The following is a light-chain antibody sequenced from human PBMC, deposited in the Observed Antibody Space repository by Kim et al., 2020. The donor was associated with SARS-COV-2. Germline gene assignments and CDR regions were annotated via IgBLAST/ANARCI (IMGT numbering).Light chain of an antibody. Sequence: QSALTQPASVSGSPGQSITISCTGTSSDVGGYNYVSWYQQHPGKAPKLMIYDVSNRPSGVSNRFSGSKSGNTASLTISGLQAEDEADYYCSSYAGSYSSYVFGTGTKVTVL. CDR1: SSDVGGYNY. CDR3: SSYAGSYSSYV. CDR2: DVS. J-gene: IGLJ1*01. V-gene: IGLV2-14*03.